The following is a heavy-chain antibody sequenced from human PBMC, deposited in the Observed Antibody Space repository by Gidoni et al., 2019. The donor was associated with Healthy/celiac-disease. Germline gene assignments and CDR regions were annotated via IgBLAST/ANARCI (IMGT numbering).Heavy chain of an antibody. D-gene: IGHD6-19*01. CDR1: GFSLSTSGVG. Sequence: QITLKESGPTLVKPTQTLTLTCTFSGFSLSTSGVGVGWIRQPPGKALEWLALIYWNDDKRYSPSLKSRLTITKDTSKNQVVLTMTNMDPVDTATYYCAQGIPVPGSRARESGFDYWGQGTLVTVSS. J-gene: IGHJ4*02. CDR2: IYWNDDK. V-gene: IGHV2-5*01. CDR3: AQGIPVPGSRARESGFDY.